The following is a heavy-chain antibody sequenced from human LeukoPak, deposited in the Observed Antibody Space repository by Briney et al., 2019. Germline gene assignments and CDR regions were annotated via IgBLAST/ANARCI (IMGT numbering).Heavy chain of an antibody. J-gene: IGHJ4*02. Sequence: SGPTLVKPTQTLTLTCTFSGFSLSTSEVGVGWLRQDPGKALEWLALIYWNDDEYYSPSLKTRLTIIKDTSKNQVVLKMTNMDAVDRGTYYCARGHGSARSSLFDYWGQGTLVTVSS. CDR1: GFSLSTSEVG. D-gene: IGHD5-12*01. CDR2: IYWNDDE. V-gene: IGHV2-5*04. CDR3: ARGHGSARSSLFDY.